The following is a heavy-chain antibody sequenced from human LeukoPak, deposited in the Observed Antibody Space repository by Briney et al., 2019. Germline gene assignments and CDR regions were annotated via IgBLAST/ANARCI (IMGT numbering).Heavy chain of an antibody. CDR2: FYSGGGNT. J-gene: IGHJ3*02. D-gene: IGHD2-21*02. V-gene: IGHV3-66*01. CDR3: ARERYCGGDCYSFAFDI. CDR1: GFTVSSKY. Sequence: QSGGSLRLSCAASGFTVSSKYMSWVRQAPGKGLEWVSVFYSGGGNTNYANSVKGRFTISRDNSKNTLYLQMNSLRAEDTAVYYCARERYCGGDCYSFAFDIWGQGTMVTVSS.